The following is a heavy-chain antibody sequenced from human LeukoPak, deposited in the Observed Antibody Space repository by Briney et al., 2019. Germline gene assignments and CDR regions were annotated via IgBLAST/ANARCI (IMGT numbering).Heavy chain of an antibody. V-gene: IGHV3-7*05. D-gene: IGHD1-14*01. CDR2: INQVGSEK. Sequence: GGSLRLSCSASGFTFSSYWMIWVRQAPGKGLEWVANINQVGSEKYYADSVKGRFTISRDNSKNSPYLQMNSLRAEDTAVYFCARDHSEPGVFFDSWGQGTLVTVSS. J-gene: IGHJ4*02. CDR3: ARDHSEPGVFFDS. CDR1: GFTFSSYW.